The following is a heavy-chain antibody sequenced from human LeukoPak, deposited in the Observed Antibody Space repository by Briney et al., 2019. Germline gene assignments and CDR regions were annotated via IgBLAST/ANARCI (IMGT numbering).Heavy chain of an antibody. CDR1: GGSFSGYY. Sequence: SETLSLTCAVYGGSFSGYYWSWIRQPPGKGLEWVGEINHSGSTNYNPSLKSRVTISVDTSKNQFSLKLSSVTAADTAVYYCARVGVSSDAFDIWGQGTMVTVSS. J-gene: IGHJ3*02. V-gene: IGHV4-34*01. CDR3: ARVGVSSDAFDI. D-gene: IGHD3-16*01. CDR2: INHSGST.